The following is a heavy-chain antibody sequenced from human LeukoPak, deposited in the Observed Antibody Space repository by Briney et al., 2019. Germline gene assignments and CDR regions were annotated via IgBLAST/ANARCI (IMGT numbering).Heavy chain of an antibody. CDR3: ARGGFGIPFDY. J-gene: IGHJ4*02. Sequence: SETLSLTCTVSVGSASSGSYYWSWIRQPPGKGLGWIGYVYNSGSTRYKPSLKSRVTISVDTSKNQFSLKLSSVTAADTAVYYCARGGFGIPFDYWGQGTLVTVSS. V-gene: IGHV4-61*01. CDR1: VGSASSGSYY. CDR2: VYNSGST. D-gene: IGHD3-16*02.